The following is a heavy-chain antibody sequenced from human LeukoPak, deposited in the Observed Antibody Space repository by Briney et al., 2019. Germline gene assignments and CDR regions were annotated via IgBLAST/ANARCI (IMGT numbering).Heavy chain of an antibody. D-gene: IGHD3-22*01. V-gene: IGHV1-46*03. CDR3: AREDYDSSGYPNLGYCFDY. J-gene: IGHJ4*02. Sequence: GASVKVSCKASGYSFTSYYMHWVRQAPGQGLEWMGIINPSGGSTSYAQKFQGRVTMTRDTTTSTVYMELSSLRSQDTAVYYCAREDYDSSGYPNLGYCFDYWGQGTLVTVSS. CDR2: INPSGGST. CDR1: GYSFTSYY.